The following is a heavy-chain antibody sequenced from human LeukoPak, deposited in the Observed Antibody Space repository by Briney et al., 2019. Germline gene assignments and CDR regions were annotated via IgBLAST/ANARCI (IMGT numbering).Heavy chain of an antibody. V-gene: IGHV3-48*04. J-gene: IGHJ6*02. CDR3: ARVPSLELERLYHYYYGMDV. D-gene: IGHD1-1*01. Sequence: GGSLRLSCAASGFTFSSYSMNWVRQAPGKGLEWVSYISSSSSTIYYADSVKGRFTISRDNAKNSLYLQMNSLRAEDTAVYYCARVPSLELERLYHYYYGMDVWGQGTTVTVAS. CDR1: GFTFSSYS. CDR2: ISSSSSTI.